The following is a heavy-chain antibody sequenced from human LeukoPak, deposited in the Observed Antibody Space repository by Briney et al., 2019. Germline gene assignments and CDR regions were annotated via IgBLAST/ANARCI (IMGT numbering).Heavy chain of an antibody. D-gene: IGHD3-10*01. CDR2: INPNSGGT. V-gene: IGHV1-2*02. J-gene: IGHJ6*02. CDR1: GYTFTGYY. CDR3: ARSTRGYYYYGMDV. Sequence: ASVKVSCKTFGYTFTGYYMHWVRQAPGQGLEWMGWINPNSGGTNYAQKFQGRVTMTRDTSISTAYMELSRLRSDDTAVYYCARSTRGYYYYGMDVWGQGTTVTVSS.